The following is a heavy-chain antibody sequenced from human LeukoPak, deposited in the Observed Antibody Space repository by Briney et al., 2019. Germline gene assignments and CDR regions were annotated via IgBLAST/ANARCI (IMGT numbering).Heavy chain of an antibody. CDR2: IWYDGSNK. J-gene: IGHJ6*03. CDR1: GFTFRNYA. V-gene: IGHV3-33*06. CDR3: AKDPGIAAAGHYYYYMNV. Sequence: PGGSLRLSCATSGFTFRNYAMHWVRQSPGKGLEWVAVIWYDGSNKYYADSVKGRFTISRDNSKNTLYLQMNSLRAEDTAVYYCAKDPGIAAAGHYYYYMNVWGKGTTVTVSS. D-gene: IGHD6-13*01.